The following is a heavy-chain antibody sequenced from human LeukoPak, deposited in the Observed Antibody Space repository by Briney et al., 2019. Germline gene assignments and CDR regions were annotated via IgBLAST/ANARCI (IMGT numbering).Heavy chain of an antibody. Sequence: ASVKVSCKASGYTFTGYYMHWVRQAPGQGLVWMGWINPNSGGTNYAQKFQGRVTMTRDTSISTAYMELSRLRSDDTAVYYCARVPGRTIAVAGTGYFDYWGQGTLVTFFS. V-gene: IGHV1-2*02. CDR3: ARVPGRTIAVAGTGYFDY. CDR2: INPNSGGT. D-gene: IGHD6-19*01. CDR1: GYTFTGYY. J-gene: IGHJ4*02.